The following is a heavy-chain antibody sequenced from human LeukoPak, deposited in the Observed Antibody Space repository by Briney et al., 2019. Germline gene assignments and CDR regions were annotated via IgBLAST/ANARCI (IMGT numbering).Heavy chain of an antibody. CDR3: AREGSGSHDAFDI. D-gene: IGHD3-10*01. V-gene: IGHV3-66*02. CDR2: IYSGGST. J-gene: IGHJ3*02. Sequence: GGSLRLSCSASGFTVSSNYMSWVRQAPGKGLEWVSVIYSGGSTYYADSVKGRFTISRDNSKNTLYLQMNSLRAEDTAAYYCAREGSGSHDAFDIWGQGTMVTVSS. CDR1: GFTVSSNY.